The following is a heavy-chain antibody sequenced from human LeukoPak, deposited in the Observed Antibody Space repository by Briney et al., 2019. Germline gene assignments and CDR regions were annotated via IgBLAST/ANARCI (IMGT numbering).Heavy chain of an antibody. CDR1: GYTFTGYF. CDR3: ARDPPATGVGIDY. CDR2: INANNGDT. J-gene: IGHJ4*02. Sequence: ASVKVSCKASGYTFTGYFIHWVRQAPGQGLEWMGWINANNGDTDYAQRFQGRVTITRDTSIGTAYMELSRLISDDTAVYYCARDPPATGVGIDYWGQGTLVTVSS. D-gene: IGHD7-27*01. V-gene: IGHV1-2*02.